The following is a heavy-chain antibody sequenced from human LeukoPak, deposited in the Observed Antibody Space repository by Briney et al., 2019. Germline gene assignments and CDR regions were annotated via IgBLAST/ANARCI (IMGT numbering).Heavy chain of an antibody. CDR3: ARDWLAGNPYHAFDL. CDR1: GFTFSRYD. J-gene: IGHJ3*01. V-gene: IGHV3-13*01. D-gene: IGHD3-22*01. CDR2: IGTGGDT. Sequence: PGGSLRLSCAASGFTFSRYDMHWVRQPIGKGLEWVSAIGTGGDTYYLDSVKGRFTISRENAKSSLYLQMNSLRAEDTAVYYCARDWLAGNPYHAFDLWGKGTMVTVSS.